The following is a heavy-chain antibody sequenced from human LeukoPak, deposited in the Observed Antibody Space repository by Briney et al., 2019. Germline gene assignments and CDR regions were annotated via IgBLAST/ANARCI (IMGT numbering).Heavy chain of an antibody. V-gene: IGHV3-53*01. J-gene: IGHJ4*02. CDR2: IYSGGTT. CDR1: GFTVSNNY. CDR3: ARGGGSSSQYFDY. Sequence: GGSLRLSCAASGFTVSNNYMSWVRQAPGKGLEWVSVIYSGGTTYYADSVKGRFTISRDNAKNSLYLQMNSLRAEDTAVYYCARGGGSSSQYFDYWGQGTLVTVSS. D-gene: IGHD6-6*01.